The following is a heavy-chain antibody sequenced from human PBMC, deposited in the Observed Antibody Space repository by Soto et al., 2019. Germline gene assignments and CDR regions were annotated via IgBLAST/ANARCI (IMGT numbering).Heavy chain of an antibody. CDR3: ARCYCSVGSCYTCWHFDL. J-gene: IGHJ2*01. D-gene: IGHD2-15*01. V-gene: IGHV1-18*01. CDR1: GYTFNNYG. Sequence: QVQLVQSGAEVKKPGASVKVSCKASGYTFNNYGISWVRQAPGQGLEWMGWIGPYNGNTDHAQKFQGRVTMTTDTSTNTAYMELRSLRPDDTALYYCARCYCSVGSCYTCWHFDLWGRGTLVTVSS. CDR2: IGPYNGNT.